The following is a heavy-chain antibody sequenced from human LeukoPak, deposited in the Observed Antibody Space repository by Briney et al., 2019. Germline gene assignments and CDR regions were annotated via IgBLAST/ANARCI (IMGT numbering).Heavy chain of an antibody. CDR2: IYYSGST. J-gene: IGHJ4*02. V-gene: IGHV4-39*01. CDR1: GGSISSSSYY. Sequence: ASETLSLTCTVSGGSISSSSYYWGWIRQPPGKGLEWIGSIYYSGSTYYNPSLKSRVTISVDTSKNQFSLKLSSVTAADTAVYYCARFNRRITMIVAIDYWGQGTLVTVSS. CDR3: ARFNRRITMIVAIDY. D-gene: IGHD3-22*01.